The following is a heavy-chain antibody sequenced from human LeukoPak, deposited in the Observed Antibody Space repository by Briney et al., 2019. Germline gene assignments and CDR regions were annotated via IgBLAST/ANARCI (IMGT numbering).Heavy chain of an antibody. CDR2: MNPNSGNT. CDR1: GYTFTSYD. J-gene: IGHJ6*02. D-gene: IGHD2-2*01. CDR3: ARGPLVIVPAAINYYYGMDV. V-gene: IGHV1-8*01. Sequence: ASVKVPCKASGYTFTSYDINWVRQATGQGLEWMGWMNPNSGNTGYAQKFQGRVTMTRNTSISTAYMELSSLRSEDTAVYYCARGPLVIVPAAINYYYGMDVWGQGTTVTVSS.